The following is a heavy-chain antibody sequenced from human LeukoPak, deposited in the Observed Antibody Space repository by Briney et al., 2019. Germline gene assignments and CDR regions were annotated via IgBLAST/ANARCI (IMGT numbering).Heavy chain of an antibody. D-gene: IGHD3-3*01. CDR1: GGSISSYY. CDR3: ARQFYDLWSGYPENYYYYYYMDV. Sequence: SETLSLTCTVSGGSISSYYWSWIRQPPGKGLEWIGYIYTSESTNYNPSLKSRVTISVDTSKNQFSLKLSSVTAADTAVYYCARQFYDLWSGYPENYYYYYYMDVWGKGTTVTVSS. V-gene: IGHV4-4*09. J-gene: IGHJ6*03. CDR2: IYTSEST.